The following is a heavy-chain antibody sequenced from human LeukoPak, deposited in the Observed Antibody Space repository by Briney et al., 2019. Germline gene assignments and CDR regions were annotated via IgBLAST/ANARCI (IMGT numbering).Heavy chain of an antibody. CDR2: IYYSGNT. CDR3: ARRHCSGGSCPLDY. D-gene: IGHD2-15*01. V-gene: IGHV4-59*08. J-gene: IGHJ4*02. Sequence: PSETLSLTGTVSGGSMRSFYWSWIRQPPGKGLEWIGNIYYSGNTNYNPSLNSRVTISLDTSKDQFSLKLSSVTAADTAVYYCARRHCSGGSCPLDYWGQGTLVTVSS. CDR1: GGSMRSFY.